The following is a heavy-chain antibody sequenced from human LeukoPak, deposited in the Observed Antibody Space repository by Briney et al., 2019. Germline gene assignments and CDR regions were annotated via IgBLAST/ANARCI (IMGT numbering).Heavy chain of an antibody. J-gene: IGHJ4*02. Sequence: ASVKVSCKASGYTFTGYYMHWVRQAPGQGLEWMGWINPNSGGTNYAQKFQGRVTMTRDTSISTAYMELSSLRSEDTAVYYCARAPKNEYSSSQRKKSYYFDYWGQGTLVTVSS. CDR2: INPNSGGT. V-gene: IGHV1-2*02. CDR3: ARAPKNEYSSSQRKKSYYFDY. D-gene: IGHD6-13*01. CDR1: GYTFTGYY.